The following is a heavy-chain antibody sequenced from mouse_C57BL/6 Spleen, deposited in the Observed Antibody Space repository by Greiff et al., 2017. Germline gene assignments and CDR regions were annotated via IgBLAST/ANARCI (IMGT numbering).Heavy chain of an antibody. CDR1: GYTFTGYY. J-gene: IGHJ3*01. V-gene: IGHV1-42*01. Sequence: EVQLQQSGAELVKPGASVKISCKASGYTFTGYYMNWVKQSPEQSLEWIGEINPSTGGTNYNQKFKAKATLTVDKSSSTAYMQLKSLTSEDAAVYCYARPLLFGFGCWGKGTLVTVSA. D-gene: IGHD2-1*01. CDR3: ARPLLFGFGC. CDR2: INPSTGGT.